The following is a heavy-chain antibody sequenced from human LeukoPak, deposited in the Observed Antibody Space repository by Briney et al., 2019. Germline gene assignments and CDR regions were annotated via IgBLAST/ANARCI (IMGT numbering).Heavy chain of an antibody. CDR2: IKQDGSEK. J-gene: IGHJ6*02. Sequence: GGSLRLSCAASGFTFSSYWMSWVRQAPGKGLEWVANIKQDGSEKYYVDSVKGRFTISRDNAKNSLYLQMNSLRAEDTAVYYCARDSIVVVTATEYYYYYGMDVWGQGTTVTVSS. V-gene: IGHV3-7*01. CDR3: ARDSIVVVTATEYYYYYGMDV. CDR1: GFTFSSYW. D-gene: IGHD2-21*02.